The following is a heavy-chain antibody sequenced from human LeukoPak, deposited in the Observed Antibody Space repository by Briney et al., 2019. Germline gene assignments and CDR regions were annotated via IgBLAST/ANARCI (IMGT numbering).Heavy chain of an antibody. CDR2: ISGGGGTT. V-gene: IGHV3-23*01. CDR3: AKDRGSGWYLLDY. Sequence: PGGSLRLSCAASGFTFSSYAMNWVRQAPGMGLEWVSAISGGGGTTYFADSVKGRFTIFRDNSRNTLYLQMNSLRAEDTAVYYCAKDRGSGWYLLDYWGQGTLVTVSS. J-gene: IGHJ4*02. CDR1: GFTFSSYA. D-gene: IGHD6-19*01.